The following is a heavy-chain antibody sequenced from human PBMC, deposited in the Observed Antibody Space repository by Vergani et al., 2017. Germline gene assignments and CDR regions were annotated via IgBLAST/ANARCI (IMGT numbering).Heavy chain of an antibody. CDR3: ARDSSITMVRGGRLRYYYYYGMDV. Sequence: EVQLVQSGAEVKKPGESLRISCKGSGYSFTSYWISWVRQMPGKGLEWMGRIDPSDSYTNYSPSFQGHVTISADKSISTAYLQWSSLKASDTAMYYCARDSSITMVRGGRLRYYYYYGMDVWGQGTTVTVSS. D-gene: IGHD3-10*01. CDR1: GYSFTSYW. V-gene: IGHV5-10-1*01. J-gene: IGHJ6*02. CDR2: IDPSDSYT.